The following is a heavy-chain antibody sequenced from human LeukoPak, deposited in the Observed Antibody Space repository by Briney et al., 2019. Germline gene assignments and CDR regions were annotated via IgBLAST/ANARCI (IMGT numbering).Heavy chain of an antibody. V-gene: IGHV3-53*01. J-gene: IGHJ4*02. Sequence: GGSLRLSCATSGFTVSSNYMSWVRQAPGKGLEWVSVIYDSGTTYYADSVKGRFLIFRDTSKNTADLQMNSLRVEDTAVYYCAGRRSSGWYAYWGQGTLVTASS. D-gene: IGHD6-19*01. CDR3: AGRRSSGWYAY. CDR1: GFTVSSNY. CDR2: IYDSGTT.